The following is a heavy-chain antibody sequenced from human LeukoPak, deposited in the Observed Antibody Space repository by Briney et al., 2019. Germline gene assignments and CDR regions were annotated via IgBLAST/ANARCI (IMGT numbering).Heavy chain of an antibody. CDR3: ARDSKQWLVDY. V-gene: IGHV4-31*02. D-gene: IGHD6-19*01. CDR2: IYYSGST. Sequence: LRLSCAASGFTFSDYYMSWIRQYPGKGLEWIGYIYYSGSTYYNPSLKSRVTISVDTSKNQFSLKLSSVTAADTAVYYCARDSKQWLVDYWGQGTLVTVSP. J-gene: IGHJ4*02. CDR1: GFTFSDYY.